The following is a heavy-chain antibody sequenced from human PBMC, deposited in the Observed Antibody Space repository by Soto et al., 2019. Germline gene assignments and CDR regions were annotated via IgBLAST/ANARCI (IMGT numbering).Heavy chain of an antibody. CDR3: ASMVRGVMRFGYFDY. J-gene: IGHJ4*02. V-gene: IGHV1-69*13. CDR1: GGTFSSYA. D-gene: IGHD3-10*01. CDR2: IIPIFGTA. Sequence: SVKVSCKASGGTFSSYAISWVRQAPGQGLEWMGGIIPIFGTANYAQKFQGRVTITADESTSTAYMELSSLRSEDTAVYYCASMVRGVMRFGYFDYWGQGTLVTVSS.